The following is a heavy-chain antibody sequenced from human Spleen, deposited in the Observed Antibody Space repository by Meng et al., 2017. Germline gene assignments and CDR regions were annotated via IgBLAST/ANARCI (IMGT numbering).Heavy chain of an antibody. D-gene: IGHD6-19*01. Sequence: QPQLQESGPGLVTPSEALSLTCSVSGGSISTSGYYWGWIRQPPGKGLEWIGSIGHSGITYYTPSLKSRVTVSIDMSKSQFSLKLTSVTAADTAVYYCVRSSGWVRTGFDPWGQGTLVTVSS. CDR1: GGSISTSGYY. CDR2: IGHSGIT. CDR3: VRSSGWVRTGFDP. V-gene: IGHV4-39*01. J-gene: IGHJ5*02.